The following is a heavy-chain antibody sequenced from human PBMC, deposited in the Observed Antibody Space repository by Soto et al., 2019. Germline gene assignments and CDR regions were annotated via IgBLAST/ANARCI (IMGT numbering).Heavy chain of an antibody. Sequence: QLQLQESGSGLVKPSQTLSLTCAVSGGSISSGGYSWSWIRQPPGKGLEWIGYIYHSGSTYYNPSLKGRVHLSGDRAKKPFLLEPGFVTAADPAVYFCAGGPGVAPNYWGQGTLVTVSS. D-gene: IGHD5-12*01. V-gene: IGHV4-30-2*01. CDR3: AGGPGVAPNY. J-gene: IGHJ4*02. CDR1: GGSISSGGYS. CDR2: IYHSGST.